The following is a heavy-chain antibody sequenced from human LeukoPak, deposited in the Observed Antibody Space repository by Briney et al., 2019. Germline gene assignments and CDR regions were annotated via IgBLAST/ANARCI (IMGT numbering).Heavy chain of an antibody. CDR2: IREGGSEK. J-gene: IGHJ4*02. D-gene: IGHD6-13*01. Sequence: GGSLRLSCAASGFTFTTYWMTWVRQAPGKGLEWVANIREGGSEKDYVDSVKGRFTISRDNAKNSLYLQMNSLRLDDTALYYCVRDQGAAGDYWGQGTLVTVSS. CDR1: GFTFTTYW. CDR3: VRDQGAAGDY. V-gene: IGHV3-7*01.